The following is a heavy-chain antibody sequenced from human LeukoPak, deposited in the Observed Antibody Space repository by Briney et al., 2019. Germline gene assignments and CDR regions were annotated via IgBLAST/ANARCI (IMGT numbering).Heavy chain of an antibody. CDR1: GGSFSGYY. V-gene: IGHV4-34*01. D-gene: IGHD3-22*01. CDR2: INHSGST. CDR3: ARGFYDSSGYYLGWALGFDY. J-gene: IGHJ4*02. Sequence: PSETLSLTCAVYGGSFSGYYWSWIRQPPGKGLEWIGEINHSGSTNYNPSLKSRVTISVDTSKNQFSLKLSSVTAADTAVYYCARGFYDSSGYYLGWALGFDYWGQGTLVTVSS.